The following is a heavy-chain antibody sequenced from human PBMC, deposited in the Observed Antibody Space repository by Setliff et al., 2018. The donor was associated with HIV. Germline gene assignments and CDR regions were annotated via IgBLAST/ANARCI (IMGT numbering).Heavy chain of an antibody. CDR1: GFTFDDYG. D-gene: IGHD3-22*01. J-gene: IGHJ4*01. V-gene: IGHV3-20*04. Sequence: LRLSCAASGFTFDDYGMGWVRQAPGKGLEWVSGINWNGGSTGSADSGKGRFAISRDNAKNSLNLEMNSLRAEDTAIYYCASSRPPDDSSGYLDHWGQGTLVTVSS. CDR2: INWNGGST. CDR3: ASSRPPDDSSGYLDH.